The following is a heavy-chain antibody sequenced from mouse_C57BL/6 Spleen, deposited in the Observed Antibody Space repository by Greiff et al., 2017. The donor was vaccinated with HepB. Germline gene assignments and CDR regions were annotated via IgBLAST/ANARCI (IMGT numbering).Heavy chain of an antibody. CDR3: ARLYDYDWFAY. V-gene: IGHV5-17*01. CDR2: ISSGSSTI. CDR1: GFTFSDYG. D-gene: IGHD2-4*01. J-gene: IGHJ3*01. Sequence: EVQLVESGGGLVKPGGSLKLSCAASGFTFSDYGMHWVRQAPEKGLEWVAYISSGSSTIYYADTVRGRFTISRDNAKNTLFLQMTSLRSEDTAMYYCARLYDYDWFAYWGQGTLVTVSA.